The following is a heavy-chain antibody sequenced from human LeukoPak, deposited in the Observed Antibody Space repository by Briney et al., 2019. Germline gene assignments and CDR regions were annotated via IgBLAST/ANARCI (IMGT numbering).Heavy chain of an antibody. CDR1: GGTFSSYA. J-gene: IGHJ6*03. CDR3: ARESSKGYCSSTSCYKKYYCYYMDV. CDR2: IIPIFGTA. Sequence: SVKVSCKASGGTFSSYAISWVRQAPGQGLEWMGGIIPIFGTANYAQKFQGRVTITADESTSTAYMELSSLRSEDTAVYYCARESSKGYCSSTSCYKKYYCYYMDVWGKGTTVTISS. V-gene: IGHV1-69*13. D-gene: IGHD2-2*02.